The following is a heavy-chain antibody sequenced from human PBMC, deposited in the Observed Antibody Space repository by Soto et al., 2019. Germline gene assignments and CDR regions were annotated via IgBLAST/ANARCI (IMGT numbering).Heavy chain of an antibody. D-gene: IGHD6-13*01. CDR2: IIPIFGTA. CDR1: GGTFSSYA. J-gene: IGHJ5*02. V-gene: IGHV1-69*01. Sequence: AAVKVSCKASGGTFSSYAISWVRQAPGQGLEWMGGIIPIFGTANYAQKFQGRVTITADESTSTAYMELSSLRSEDTAVYYCARVTSIAAAGSPVVGFDPWGQGTLVTVSS. CDR3: ARVTSIAAAGSPVVGFDP.